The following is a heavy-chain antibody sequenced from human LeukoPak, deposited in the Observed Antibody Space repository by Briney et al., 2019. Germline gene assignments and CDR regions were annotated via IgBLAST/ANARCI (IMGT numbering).Heavy chain of an antibody. Sequence: PGRSLRLSCAASGFTFSSYVMHWVRQGPGKGLEWVAVISYDGSYKYYADSVKGRFTISRDNSRNTLDLQMNTLRAEDTAVYYCARVPSDYYGSGSYPIDYWGQGTLVTVSS. J-gene: IGHJ4*02. CDR1: GFTFSSYV. CDR2: ISYDGSYK. CDR3: ARVPSDYYGSGSYPIDY. V-gene: IGHV3-30*01. D-gene: IGHD3-10*01.